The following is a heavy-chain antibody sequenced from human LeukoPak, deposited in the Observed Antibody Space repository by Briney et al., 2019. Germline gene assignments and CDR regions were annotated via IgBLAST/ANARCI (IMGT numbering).Heavy chain of an antibody. CDR3: ARWNLRGLDY. CDR1: GYSFIAYY. D-gene: IGHD1-1*01. Sequence: ASVKVSCKASGYSFIAYYIHWVRQVPGQAFEWMGWINPDTGGTVYAREFQGRVTMTRDMSITTAYMDVTRLTSDDTAVYYCARWNLRGLDYWGQGTLVTVSS. V-gene: IGHV1-2*02. CDR2: INPDTGGT. J-gene: IGHJ4*02.